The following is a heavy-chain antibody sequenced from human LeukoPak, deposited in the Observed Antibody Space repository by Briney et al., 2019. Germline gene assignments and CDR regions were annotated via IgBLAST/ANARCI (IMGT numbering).Heavy chain of an antibody. D-gene: IGHD3-22*01. Sequence: GGSLRLSCAASGFTFSSYAMSWVRQAPGKGLEWVSAISGSGGSTYYADSVKGRFTISRDNSKNTLYLQMNSLRAEDTAVYYCAKEGGLIYASSGLHFDYWGQGTLVTVSS. CDR1: GFTFSSYA. CDR3: AKEGGLIYASSGLHFDY. V-gene: IGHV3-23*01. J-gene: IGHJ4*02. CDR2: ISGSGGST.